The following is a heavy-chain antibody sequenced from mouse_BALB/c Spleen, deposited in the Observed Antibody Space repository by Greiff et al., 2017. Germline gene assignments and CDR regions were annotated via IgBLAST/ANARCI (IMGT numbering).Heavy chain of an antibody. CDR2: ISYDGSN. Sequence: EVHLVESGPGLVKPSQSLSLTCSVTGYSITSGYYWNWIRQFPGNKLEWMGYISYDGSNNYNPSLKNRISITRDTSKNQFFLKLNSVTTEDTATYYCARVWPRWYFDVWGAGTTVTVSS. V-gene: IGHV3-6*02. D-gene: IGHD1-1*02. CDR3: ARVWPRWYFDV. CDR1: GYSITSGYY. J-gene: IGHJ1*01.